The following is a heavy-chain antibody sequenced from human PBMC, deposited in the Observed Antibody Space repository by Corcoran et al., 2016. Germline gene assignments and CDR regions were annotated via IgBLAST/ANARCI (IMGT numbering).Heavy chain of an antibody. V-gene: IGHV1-18*01. D-gene: IGHD2-2*01. J-gene: IGHJ5*02. CDR2: ISAYNGNT. CDR1: GYTFTSYG. Sequence: QGQLVQSGAEVKKPGASVKVSCKASGYTFTSYGISWVRQAPGQGLEWMGWISAYNGNTNYAQKLQGRVTMTTDTSTSTAYMELRSLRSDDTAVCYCARDNRTVVGPAARGAWFDPWGQGTLVTVSS. CDR3: ARDNRTVVGPAARGAWFDP.